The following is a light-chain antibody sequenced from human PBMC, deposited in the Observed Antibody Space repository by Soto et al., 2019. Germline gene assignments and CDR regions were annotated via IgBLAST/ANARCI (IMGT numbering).Light chain of an antibody. CDR1: QSVSSSY. V-gene: IGKV3-20*01. J-gene: IGKJ4*01. CDR3: QQYISSPGLT. CDR2: GAS. Sequence: EIVLTQSPGTLSLSPGERATLSCRASQSVSSSYLAWYQQKPGQAPRLLIYGASSGATGIPDRFSGSGSGTDFTLTISRLEPEDFAVYYCQQYISSPGLTFGGGTKVEIK.